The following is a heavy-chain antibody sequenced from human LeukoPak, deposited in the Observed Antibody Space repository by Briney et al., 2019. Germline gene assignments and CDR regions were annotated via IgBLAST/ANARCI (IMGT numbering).Heavy chain of an antibody. CDR2: IYYSGST. CDR1: GGSISSSSYY. CDR3: ARVNGDQIPR. Sequence: SETLSLTCTVSGGSISSSSYYWGWIRQPPGKGLEWIGSIYYSGSTYYNPSLKSRVTISVDTSKNQFSLKLSSVTAADTAVYYCARVNGDQIPRWGQGTLVTVSS. J-gene: IGHJ4*02. V-gene: IGHV4-39*01. D-gene: IGHD4-17*01.